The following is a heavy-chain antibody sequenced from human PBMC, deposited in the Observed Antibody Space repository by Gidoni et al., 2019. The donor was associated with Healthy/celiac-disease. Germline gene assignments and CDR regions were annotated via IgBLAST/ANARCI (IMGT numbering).Heavy chain of an antibody. CDR1: GFTFSSYG. CDR2: ISYDGSNK. Sequence: QVQLVESGGGVVQPGRSLRLSCAASGFTFSSYGMLWVRQAPGKGLEWVAVISYDGSNKYYADSVKGRFTISRDNSKNTLYLQMNSLRAEDTAVYYCAKGGYSGYEPIPGPYYYYGMDVWGQGTTVTVSS. CDR3: AKGGYSGYEPIPGPYYYYGMDV. D-gene: IGHD5-12*01. V-gene: IGHV3-30*18. J-gene: IGHJ6*02.